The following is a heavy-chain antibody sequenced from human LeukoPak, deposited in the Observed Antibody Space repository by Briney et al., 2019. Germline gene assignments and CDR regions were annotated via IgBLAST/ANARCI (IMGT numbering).Heavy chain of an antibody. D-gene: IGHD4-23*01. J-gene: IGHJ4*02. Sequence: SETLSLTRTVSGGSIRSSYYYWGWIRQPPGKGLEWIGSIYDSGSTYYNPSLKSRVTISVDTSKNQFSLKLNSVTAADTAVYYCARGGNSYSLYFDYWGQGTLVTVSS. CDR2: IYDSGST. V-gene: IGHV4-39*01. CDR1: GGSIRSSYYY. CDR3: ARGGNSYSLYFDY.